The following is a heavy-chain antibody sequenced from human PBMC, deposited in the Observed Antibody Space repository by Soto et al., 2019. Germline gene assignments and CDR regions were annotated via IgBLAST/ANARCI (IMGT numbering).Heavy chain of an antibody. V-gene: IGHV3-21*06. CDR2: ISSTTNYI. CDR3: ARESEDLTSNFDY. J-gene: IGHJ4*02. Sequence: EVQLVESGGGLVKPGGSLRLSCAASGFTFTRYSMNWVRQAPGKGLEWVSSISSTTNYIYYGDSMKGRFTISRDNAKNYMDLEMNSLRAEATAVYYCARESEDLTSNFDYWGQGTLVTVSS. CDR1: GFTFTRYS.